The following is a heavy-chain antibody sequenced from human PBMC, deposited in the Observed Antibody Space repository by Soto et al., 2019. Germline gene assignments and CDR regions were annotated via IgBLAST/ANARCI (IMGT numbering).Heavy chain of an antibody. J-gene: IGHJ5*02. CDR1: GYTFINYY. Sequence: QEQLVQSGAEVKEPGASVKVSCKASGYTFINYYIHWVRQAPGQGLEWMAIINPMGGSTNYAQEFQGRVPLTSDTSTSTVYMELSSLRVEDTALFYCARDLAAGDLWGQGTLVTVSS. V-gene: IGHV1-46*01. CDR2: INPMGGST. CDR3: ARDLAAGDL. D-gene: IGHD6-13*01.